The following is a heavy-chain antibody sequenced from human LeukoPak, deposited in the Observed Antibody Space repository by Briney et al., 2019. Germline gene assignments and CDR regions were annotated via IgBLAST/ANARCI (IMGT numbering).Heavy chain of an antibody. J-gene: IGHJ4*02. CDR3: ARPDVLRFLEWSPPPYDFDY. Sequence: PGGSLRLSCAASGFTFSTYAMSWVRQAPGKGLEWVSAISGSADSTYYADSVKGRFTISRDNSKNTLYLQMNSLRAEDTAVYYCARPDVLRFLEWSPPPYDFDYWGQGTLVTVSS. CDR2: ISGSADST. CDR1: GFTFSTYA. D-gene: IGHD3-3*01. V-gene: IGHV3-23*01.